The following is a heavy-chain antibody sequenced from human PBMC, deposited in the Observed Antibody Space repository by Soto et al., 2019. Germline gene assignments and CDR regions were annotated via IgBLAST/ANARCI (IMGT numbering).Heavy chain of an antibody. J-gene: IGHJ4*02. CDR2: INSDGSTT. CDR1: GFTFSSYW. V-gene: IGHV3-74*01. CDR3: ARAGPYYLEH. Sequence: EVQLVESGGGLVQPGGSLRLSCAASGFTFSSYWMHWVRQAPGKGLVWVSRINSDGSTTTYADSVKGRFTISRDNAKNTLYLQMDSLRAEDTAVDYCARAGPYYLEHWGQGTLVTVSS.